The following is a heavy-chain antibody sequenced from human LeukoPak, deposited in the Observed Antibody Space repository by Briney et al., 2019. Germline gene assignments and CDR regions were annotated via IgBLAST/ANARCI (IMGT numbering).Heavy chain of an antibody. CDR3: AKSHASIWNVYDY. CDR2: ITAGGDGT. D-gene: IGHD1-1*01. CDR1: GFTFSGYA. V-gene: IGHV3-23*01. J-gene: IGHJ4*02. Sequence: PGGSLRLSCAASGFTFSGYAMSWVRLAPGKGLEWVSAITAGGDGTYYADSGKGRFTISRDKLKNMVFLQMNSLRAEDTAIYYCAKSHASIWNVYDYWGQGTLVTVSS.